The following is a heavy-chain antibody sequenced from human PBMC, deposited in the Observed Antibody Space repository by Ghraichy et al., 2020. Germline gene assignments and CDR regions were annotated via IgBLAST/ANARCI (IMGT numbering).Heavy chain of an antibody. D-gene: IGHD3-10*01. CDR2: IYSGGST. V-gene: IGHV3-53*01. CDR3: AREVGGYYDSGGGTGNYYYYGMDV. CDR1: GFTVSTNY. Sequence: GESLNISCAASGFTVSTNYMSWVRQAPGKGLEWVSVIYSGGSTYYADSVKGRFTISRDNSKNTLYLQMNTLRAEDTAVYYCAREVGGYYDSGGGTGNYYYYGMDVWGQETTVTVSS. J-gene: IGHJ6*02.